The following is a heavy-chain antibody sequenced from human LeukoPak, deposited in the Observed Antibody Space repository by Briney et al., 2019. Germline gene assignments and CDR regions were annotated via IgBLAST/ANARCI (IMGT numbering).Heavy chain of an antibody. CDR1: GYTFTSYY. CDR2: INPSGGST. J-gene: IGHJ5*02. CDR3: ASSCSSTSCYGHNYFNWFDP. V-gene: IGHV1-46*01. D-gene: IGHD2-2*01. Sequence: ASVKVSCKASGYTFTSYYMHWVRQAPGQGLEWMGIINPSGGSTSYAQKFQGRVTMTRDMSTSTVYMELSSLRSEDTAVYYCASSCSSTSCYGHNYFNWFDPWGQGTLVTVSS.